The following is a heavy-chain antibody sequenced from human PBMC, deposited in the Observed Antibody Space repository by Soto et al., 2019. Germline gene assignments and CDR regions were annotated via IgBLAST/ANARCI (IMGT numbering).Heavy chain of an antibody. CDR1: GFNVSRNY. V-gene: IGHV3-53*01. D-gene: IGHD1-1*01. J-gene: IGHJ4*02. CDR3: ATRTAPTGRYYLDS. CDR2: VFTDDNK. Sequence: GGSLRLSCAASGFNVSRNYMNWIRQAPGKGLEWVALVFTDDNKFYADSVKGRFTISRDSSKNTLSLQMDSLRVEDRAVYYCATRTAPTGRYYLDSWGQGTLVTVST.